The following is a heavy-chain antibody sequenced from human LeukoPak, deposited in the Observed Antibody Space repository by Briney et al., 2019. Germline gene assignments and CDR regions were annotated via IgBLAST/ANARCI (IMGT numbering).Heavy chain of an antibody. J-gene: IGHJ4*02. V-gene: IGHV4-31*03. CDR3: ARYDMAPKYFDY. Sequence: ASETLSLTCTVSGGSISSGGYYWSWIRQHPGKGLEWIGYIYYSGSTYYNPSLKSRVTISVDTSKNQFSLKLSSVTAADTAVYYCARYDMAPKYFDYWGQGTLVTVSS. D-gene: IGHD3-22*01. CDR1: GGSISSGGYY. CDR2: IYYSGST.